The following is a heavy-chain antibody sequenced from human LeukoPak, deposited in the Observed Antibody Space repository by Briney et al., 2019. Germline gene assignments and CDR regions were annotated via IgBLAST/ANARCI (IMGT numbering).Heavy chain of an antibody. V-gene: IGHV3-43D*03. Sequence: GGSLRLSCAASGFPFSTYSMNWVRQAPGKGLEWVSLISWDGGSTYYADSVKGRFTISRDNSKNSLYLQMNSLRAEDTALYYCAKDIAARHLYYYYYYMDVWGKGTTVTVSS. CDR2: ISWDGGST. CDR3: AKDIAARHLYYYYYYMDV. CDR1: GFPFSTYS. D-gene: IGHD6-6*01. J-gene: IGHJ6*03.